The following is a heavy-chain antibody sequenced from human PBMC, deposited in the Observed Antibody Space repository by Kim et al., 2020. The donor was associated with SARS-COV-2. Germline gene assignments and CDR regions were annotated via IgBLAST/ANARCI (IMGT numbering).Heavy chain of an antibody. CDR3: ARDPRNLFSGYDMPEGPHAAFDI. Sequence: ASVKVSCKASGYTFTSYAMNWVRQAPGQGLEWMGWINTNTGNPTYAQGFTGRFVFSLDTSVSTAYLQISSLKAEDTAVYYCARDPRNLFSGYDMPEGPHAAFDIWGKGTMVTVAS. CDR2: INTNTGNP. J-gene: IGHJ3*02. D-gene: IGHD5-12*01. CDR1: GYTFTSYA. V-gene: IGHV7-4-1*02.